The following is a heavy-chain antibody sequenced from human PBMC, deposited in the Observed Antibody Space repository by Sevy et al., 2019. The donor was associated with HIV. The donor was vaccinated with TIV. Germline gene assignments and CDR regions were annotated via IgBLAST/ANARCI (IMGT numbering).Heavy chain of an antibody. V-gene: IGHV1-24*01. J-gene: IGHJ4*02. CDR2: FDPEDGET. CDR1: GYTLTQLS. Sequence: ASVKVSCKVSGYTLTQLSMHWVRQAPGKGLEWMGSFDPEDGETRYAQMLQGRVTLTEDTSTDTAYMELRSLKSEDTAVYYCATTKDYYDSGGSPFDYWGQGTLVTVSS. CDR3: ATTKDYYDSGGSPFDY. D-gene: IGHD3-22*01.